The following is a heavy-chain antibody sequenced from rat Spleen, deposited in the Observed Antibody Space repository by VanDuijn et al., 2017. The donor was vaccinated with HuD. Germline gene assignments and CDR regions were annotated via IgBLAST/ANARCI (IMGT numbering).Heavy chain of an antibody. V-gene: IGHV2-15*01. CDR3: TRVSATVFDY. Sequence: QVQLKESGPGLVQPSQTLSLTCTVSGFSLTSYGVSWVRQPPGKGLEWMGGIWGDGSTNYNSALKSRLSISRDTSKSQAFLKMNSLQTEDTAIYFCTRVSATVFDYWGQGVMVTVSS. CDR1: GFSLTSYG. J-gene: IGHJ2*01. CDR2: IWGDGST. D-gene: IGHD1-10*01.